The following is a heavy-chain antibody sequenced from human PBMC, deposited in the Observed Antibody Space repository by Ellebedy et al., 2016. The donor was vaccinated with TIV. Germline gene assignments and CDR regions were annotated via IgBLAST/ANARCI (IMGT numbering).Heavy chain of an antibody. V-gene: IGHV4-59*08. CDR2: IYYSGST. Sequence: MPSETLSLTCTVSGGSISSYYWSWIRQPPGKGLEWIGYIYYSGSTNYNPSLKSRVTISVDTSKNQFSLKLSSVTAADTAVYYCARAPSQEGDDAFDIWGQGTMVTVSS. J-gene: IGHJ3*02. CDR1: GGSISSYY. D-gene: IGHD2-21*01. CDR3: ARAPSQEGDDAFDI.